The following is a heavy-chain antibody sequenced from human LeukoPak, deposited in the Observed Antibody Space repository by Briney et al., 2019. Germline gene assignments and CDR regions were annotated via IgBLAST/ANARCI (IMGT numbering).Heavy chain of an antibody. CDR2: IWYDGSNK. Sequence: GGSLRLSCAASGFTFSSYGMHWVRQAPGKGLEWVAVIWYDGSNKYYADSVKGRFTISGDNSKNTLYLQMNSLRAEDTAVYYCAKDRSPYDGSGSDYWGQGTLVTVSS. CDR3: AKDRSPYDGSGSDY. V-gene: IGHV3-33*06. J-gene: IGHJ4*02. D-gene: IGHD3-22*01. CDR1: GFTFSSYG.